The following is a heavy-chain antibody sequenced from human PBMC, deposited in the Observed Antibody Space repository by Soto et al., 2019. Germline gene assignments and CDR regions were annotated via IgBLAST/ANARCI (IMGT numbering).Heavy chain of an antibody. CDR1: GFTFSSYE. D-gene: IGHD1-26*01. Sequence: PGGSLRLSCAASGFTFSSYEMNWVRQAPGKGLEWVSYISSSGSTIYYADSVKGRFTISRDNAKNSLYLQMNSLRADDTAVYSCARDRGTHSGSYSFWFDPWGQGTLVTVSS. V-gene: IGHV3-48*03. CDR2: ISSSGSTI. CDR3: ARDRGTHSGSYSFWFDP. J-gene: IGHJ5*02.